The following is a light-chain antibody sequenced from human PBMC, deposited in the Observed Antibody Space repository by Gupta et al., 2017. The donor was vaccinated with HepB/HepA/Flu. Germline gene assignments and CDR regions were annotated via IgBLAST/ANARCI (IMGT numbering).Light chain of an antibody. J-gene: IGKJ1*01. CDR2: GTS. Sequence: DIVLTQSPGTLSLSPGDTGTLSCRASQSVSTTHLAWHQQKPGQAPRLLIYGTSSMATGIPDRFSGSGSGTDFTLTISRLEPEDFAVYYCQQYWSSPWTFGQGTEVEIK. CDR3: QQYWSSPWT. CDR1: QSVSTTH. V-gene: IGKV3-20*01.